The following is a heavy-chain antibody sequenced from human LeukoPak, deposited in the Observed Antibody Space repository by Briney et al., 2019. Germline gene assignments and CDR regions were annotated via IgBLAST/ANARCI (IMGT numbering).Heavy chain of an antibody. CDR1: GGSISSSSYY. V-gene: IGHV4-39*07. D-gene: IGHD4-17*01. J-gene: IGHJ4*02. Sequence: SETLSLTCTASGGSISSSSYYWGWIRQPPGKGLEWIGSIYYSGSTYYNPSLKSQVTISVDTSKNQFSLKLSSVTAADTAVYYCAREGLHDYGDGQGDYWGQGTLVTVSS. CDR3: AREGLHDYGDGQGDY. CDR2: IYYSGST.